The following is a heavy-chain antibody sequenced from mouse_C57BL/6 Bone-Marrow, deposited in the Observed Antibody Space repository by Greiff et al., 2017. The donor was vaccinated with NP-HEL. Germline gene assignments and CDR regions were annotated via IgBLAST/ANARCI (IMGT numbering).Heavy chain of an antibody. D-gene: IGHD2-3*01. J-gene: IGHJ1*03. CDR3: SGPDGYFFYWYFEV. CDR2: IDPNSGGT. CDR1: GYTFTSYW. Sequence: QVQLQQPGAELVKPGASVKLSCKASGYTFTSYWMHWVKQRPGRGLEWIGRIDPNSGGTKYNEKFKSKATLTVDKPSSTAYLQLTSLTSEDSAVYYCSGPDGYFFYWYFEVWGTGTTVTVAS. V-gene: IGHV1-72*01.